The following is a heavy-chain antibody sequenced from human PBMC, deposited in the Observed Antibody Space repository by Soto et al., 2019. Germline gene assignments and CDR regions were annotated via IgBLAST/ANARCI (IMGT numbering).Heavy chain of an antibody. J-gene: IGHJ4*02. CDR3: ARVVFGGFDY. CDR2: IYYSGST. D-gene: IGHD3-10*01. CDR1: GGSISSGGYY. V-gene: IGHV4-31*03. Sequence: SETLSLTCTVSGGSISSGGYYWSWIRQHPGKGLEWIGYIYYSGSTYYNPSLKSRVTISVDTSKNQFSLKLSSVTAADTAVYYCARVVFGGFDYWGQGTLVTVPQ.